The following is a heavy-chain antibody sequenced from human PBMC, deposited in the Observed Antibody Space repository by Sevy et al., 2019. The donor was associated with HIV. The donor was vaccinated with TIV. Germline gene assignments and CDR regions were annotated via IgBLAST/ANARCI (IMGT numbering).Heavy chain of an antibody. V-gene: IGHV3-7*01. CDR1: GFTFSSYW. J-gene: IGHJ6*02. CDR2: IKQDGSEK. D-gene: IGHD6-25*01. Sequence: GGSLRLSCAASGFTFSSYWMSWVRQAPGKGLEWVANIKQDGSEKNYVDSVKGRFTISRDNAKNSLYLQMNSLRAEDTAVYYCARDPRAAMGSRIYYYYGMDVWGQGTTVTVSS. CDR3: ARDPRAAMGSRIYYYYGMDV.